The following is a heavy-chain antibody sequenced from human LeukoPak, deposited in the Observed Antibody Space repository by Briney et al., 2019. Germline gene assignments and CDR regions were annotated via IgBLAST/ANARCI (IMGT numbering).Heavy chain of an antibody. CDR1: GGSISSYY. D-gene: IGHD5-12*01. CDR2: IYTSGST. V-gene: IGHV4-4*09. CDR3: ARGLRGYGASDSL. J-gene: IGHJ4*02. Sequence: SETLSLTCTVSGGSISSYYWSWIRQPPGKGLEWIGYIYTSGSTNYNPSLKSRVTISVDTSKNQFSLKLSSVTAADTAMYYCARGLRGYGASDSLWGQGTLVTVSS.